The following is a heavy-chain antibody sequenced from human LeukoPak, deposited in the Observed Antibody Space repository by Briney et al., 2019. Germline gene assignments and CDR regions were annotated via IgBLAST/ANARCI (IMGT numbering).Heavy chain of an antibody. CDR2: ICGSGGST. D-gene: IGHD3-3*01. CDR1: GFTFSTYA. CDR3: AKGKVPYYDFWSGYFDY. V-gene: IGHV3-23*01. Sequence: SGGSLRLSCAAPGFTFSTYAMSWVRQAPGKGLEWVSAICGSGGSTYYAHSVKGRFTISRDNSKNTLYLQMNSLRAEDTAVYYCAKGKVPYYDFWSGYFDYWGQGTLVTVSS. J-gene: IGHJ4*02.